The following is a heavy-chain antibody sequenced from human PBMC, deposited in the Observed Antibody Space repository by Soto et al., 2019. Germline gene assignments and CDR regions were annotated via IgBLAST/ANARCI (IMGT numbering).Heavy chain of an antibody. V-gene: IGHV3-33*01. Sequence: QVQLVESGGGVVQPGRSLRLSCAASGFTFSSYGMHWVRQAPGKGLEWVAVIWYDGSNKYYADSVKGRFTISRDNSKNTLYLQMNSLRAEDTAVYYCAIDHSKWSYLNYWGQGTLVTVSS. CDR2: IWYDGSNK. CDR3: AIDHSKWSYLNY. J-gene: IGHJ4*02. CDR1: GFTFSSYG. D-gene: IGHD4-4*01.